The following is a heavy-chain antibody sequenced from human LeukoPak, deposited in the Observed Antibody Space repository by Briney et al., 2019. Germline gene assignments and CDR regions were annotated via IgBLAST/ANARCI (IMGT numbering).Heavy chain of an antibody. Sequence: ASVKVSCKASGGTFSSYAISWVRQAPGQGLEWMGGIIPIFGTANYAQKFQGRVTITADESTSTAYMELSSLRSEDTAVYYCACGGYYDFWSGYSHRFDYWGQGTLVTVSS. CDR3: ACGGYYDFWSGYSHRFDY. D-gene: IGHD3-3*01. V-gene: IGHV1-69*13. CDR2: IIPIFGTA. J-gene: IGHJ4*02. CDR1: GGTFSSYA.